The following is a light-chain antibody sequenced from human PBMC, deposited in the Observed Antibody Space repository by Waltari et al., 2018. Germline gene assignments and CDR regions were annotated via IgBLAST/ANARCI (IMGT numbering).Light chain of an antibody. Sequence: QSVLTQPPSVSGAPGQRVTISCTGNSSNIGTGYEVHWYQQFPGTSPRLLIFDNRNRPSGVPDRFPGSKSGTAASLAITGLQAEDEADYYCQSYDISLNGWVFGGGTKLTVL. CDR3: QSYDISLNGWV. V-gene: IGLV1-40*01. CDR2: DNR. J-gene: IGLJ3*02. CDR1: SSNIGTGYE.